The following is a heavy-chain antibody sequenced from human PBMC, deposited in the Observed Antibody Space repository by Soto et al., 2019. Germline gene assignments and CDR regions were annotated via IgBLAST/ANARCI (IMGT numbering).Heavy chain of an antibody. CDR2: ISGSGGST. D-gene: IGHD2-2*01. CDR1: GFTFSSYA. J-gene: IGHJ4*02. CDR3: EKADCSSTSCYASLDY. V-gene: IGHV3-23*01. Sequence: EVQLLESGGGLVQPGGSLRLSCAASGFTFSSYAMSWVRQAPGKGLEWVSAISGSGGSTYYADSVKGRFTISRDNSKNTLYLQMNSLRAEDTAVYYCEKADCSSTSCYASLDYWGQGTLVTVSS.